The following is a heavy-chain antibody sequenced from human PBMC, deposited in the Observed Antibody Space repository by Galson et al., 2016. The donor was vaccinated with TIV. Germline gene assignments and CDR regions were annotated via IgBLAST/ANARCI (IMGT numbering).Heavy chain of an antibody. CDR1: RLSVSINY. V-gene: IGHV3-53*05. Sequence: SLRLSCAASRLSVSINYMTWVRQAPGKGLEWVSLISDGGNTYYPDSVKGRFTISRDNSKNTLYLQMNSLRVEDTAVYYCARGHSGGGYFYYYYMDVWGTGTTVTVS. D-gene: IGHD6-19*01. CDR2: ISDGGNT. J-gene: IGHJ6*03. CDR3: ARGHSGGGYFYYYYMDV.